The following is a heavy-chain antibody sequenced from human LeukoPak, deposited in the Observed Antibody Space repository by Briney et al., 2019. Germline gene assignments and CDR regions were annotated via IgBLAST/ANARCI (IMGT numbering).Heavy chain of an antibody. Sequence: GGSLRLSCVASGFNFTGSGMHWVRQASGKGLEWVGHIGSRANTYATAYAASVKGRSTISREDSDNTAYLHMNSLKTEDTAVYHCTRGYCTNGVCYKILWGQGTLVTVSS. CDR2: IGSRANTYAT. V-gene: IGHV3-73*01. CDR3: TRGYCTNGVCYKIL. J-gene: IGHJ4*02. D-gene: IGHD2-8*01. CDR1: GFNFTGSG.